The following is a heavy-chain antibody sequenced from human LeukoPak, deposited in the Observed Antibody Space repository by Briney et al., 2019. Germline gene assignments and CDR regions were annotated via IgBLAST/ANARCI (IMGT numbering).Heavy chain of an antibody. CDR3: AELGITMIGGV. J-gene: IGHJ6*04. CDR2: ISSSGSTI. Sequence: PGGSLRLSCAASGFTFSNAWMSWVRQAPGKGLERVSYISSSGSTIYYADSVKGRSTISRDNAKNSLYLQMNSLRAEDTAVYYCAELGITMIGGVWGKGTTVTISS. CDR1: GFTFSNAW. D-gene: IGHD3-10*02. V-gene: IGHV3-11*04.